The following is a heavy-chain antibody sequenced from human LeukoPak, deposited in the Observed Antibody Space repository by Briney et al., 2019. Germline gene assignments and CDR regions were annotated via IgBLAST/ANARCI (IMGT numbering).Heavy chain of an antibody. CDR2: IIPIFGTA. V-gene: IGHV1-69*13. Sequence: SVKVSCKASGGTFSSYAISWVRQAPGQGLEWMGGIIPIFGTANYAQKFQGRVTITADESTSTAYMELSSLRSEDTAVYYCARGEDEKQQLSPFDYWGQGTLVSVSS. J-gene: IGHJ4*02. D-gene: IGHD6-13*01. CDR3: ARGEDEKQQLSPFDY. CDR1: GGTFSSYA.